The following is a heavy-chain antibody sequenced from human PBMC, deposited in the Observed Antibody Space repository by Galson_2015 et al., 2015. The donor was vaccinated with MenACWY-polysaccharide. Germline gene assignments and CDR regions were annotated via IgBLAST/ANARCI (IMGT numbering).Heavy chain of an antibody. CDR1: GYIFTSHN. V-gene: IGHV1-3*04. CDR2: INTGTGNT. Sequence: SVKVSCKASGYIFTSHNIHWVRQAPGQGLEWMGWINTGTGNTKYSQNFQGRVTFTSDTSATTAYMELSSLRSEDTAVYYCAGVDCGSVGCYLIDYWGQGTLVTVSS. J-gene: IGHJ4*02. CDR3: AGVDCGSVGCYLIDY. D-gene: IGHD2-15*01.